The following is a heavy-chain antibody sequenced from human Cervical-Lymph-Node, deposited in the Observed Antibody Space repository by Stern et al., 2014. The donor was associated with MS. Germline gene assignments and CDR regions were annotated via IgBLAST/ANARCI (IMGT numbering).Heavy chain of an antibody. Sequence: VQLVQSGAEVKKPGSSVKISCKASGGTFNVYAINWLRQAPGQGLEWMGGIIPILGTANYAQKFQGRVTITADESTRTTSMQLSSLRSNDTAVYYGARDGRHTYTYALDVWGQGTTVTVSS. CDR2: IIPILGTA. CDR1: GGTFNVYA. CDR3: ARDGRHTYTYALDV. D-gene: IGHD2-2*02. J-gene: IGHJ6*02. V-gene: IGHV1-69*01.